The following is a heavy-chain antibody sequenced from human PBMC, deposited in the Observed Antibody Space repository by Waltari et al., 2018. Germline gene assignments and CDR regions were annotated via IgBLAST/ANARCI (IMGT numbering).Heavy chain of an antibody. D-gene: IGHD3-10*01. Sequence: EVQLVESGGDLVQPGGSLKLSCAASGFTFTYSTMHVVLQASGKGLEWVGRIRNKADTYATAYTASVKGRFTISRDDSKNTTYLQMNSLKTEDTAVYYCTRLAGGGDYFDYWGQGTLVTVSS. CDR3: TRLAGGGDYFDY. V-gene: IGHV3-73*01. J-gene: IGHJ4*02. CDR1: GFTFTYST. CDR2: IRNKADTYAT.